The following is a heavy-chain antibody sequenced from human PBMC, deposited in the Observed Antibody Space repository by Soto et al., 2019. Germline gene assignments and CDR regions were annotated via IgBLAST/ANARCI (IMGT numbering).Heavy chain of an antibody. CDR1: GFTFSSYA. CDR3: MVNVVVLPNAFDI. CDR2: ISGSGGST. D-gene: IGHD2-2*01. V-gene: IGHV3-23*01. Sequence: GGSLRLSCAASGFTFSSYAMSWVRQAPGKGLERVSAISGSGGSTYYADSVKGRFTISRDNSKNTLYLQMNSLRAEDTAVYYCMVNVVVLPNAFDIWGQGTMVTVSS. J-gene: IGHJ3*02.